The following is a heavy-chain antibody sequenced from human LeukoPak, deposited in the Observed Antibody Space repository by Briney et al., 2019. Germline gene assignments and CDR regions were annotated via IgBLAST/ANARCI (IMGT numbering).Heavy chain of an antibody. CDR2: VSPGGYT. J-gene: IGHJ5*02. Sequence: SETLSLTCAVSGVSISDYYWSWLRQSPGKGLEGIGEVSPGGYTNYTPSLKSRVIISEDPSESHLSLRLRSVTAADTAMYYCARIRCGHCPDMCYNHWAQGTLVTVSS. V-gene: IGHV4-34*01. CDR1: GVSISDYY. CDR3: ARIRCGHCPDMCYNH. D-gene: IGHD2-21*01.